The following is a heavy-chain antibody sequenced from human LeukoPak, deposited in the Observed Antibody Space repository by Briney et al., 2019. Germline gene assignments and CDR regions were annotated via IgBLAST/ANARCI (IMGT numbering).Heavy chain of an antibody. J-gene: IGHJ3*02. V-gene: IGHV1-2*02. D-gene: IGHD2-15*01. CDR1: GYTFTGYY. CDR3: ARGSSSGHAFDI. CDR2: INPNSGGT. Sequence: ASVTVSCKASGYTFTGYYMHWVRQAPGQGLEWMGWINPNSGGTNYAQKFQGRVTMTRDTSISTAYMELSRLRSDDTAVYYCARGSSSGHAFDIWGQGTMVTVSS.